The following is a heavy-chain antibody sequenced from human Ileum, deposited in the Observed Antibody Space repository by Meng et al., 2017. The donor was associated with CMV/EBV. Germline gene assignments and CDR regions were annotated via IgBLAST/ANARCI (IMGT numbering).Heavy chain of an antibody. Sequence: ASVKVSCKASGYTFSGKYIHWVRQAPGQGLEWMGWINPRGATNYAQKFQGRATMTRDTSISTVYMELSSLRSDDTAVYYCARSKGTRYYYYGMDVWGQGTTVTVSS. CDR2: INPRGAT. CDR3: ARSKGTRYYYYGMDV. J-gene: IGHJ6*02. D-gene: IGHD3-10*01. CDR1: GYTFSGKY. V-gene: IGHV1-2*02.